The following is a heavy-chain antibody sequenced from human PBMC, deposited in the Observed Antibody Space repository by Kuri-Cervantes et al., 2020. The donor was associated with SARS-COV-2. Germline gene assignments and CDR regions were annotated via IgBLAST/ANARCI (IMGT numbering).Heavy chain of an antibody. V-gene: IGHV4-30-4*01. CDR2: IYYRGST. D-gene: IGHD1-20*01. CDR3: AREDNWNPPR. J-gene: IGHJ4*02. CDR1: GGSISSGDYY. Sequence: LRLSCTVSGGSISSGDYYWSWIRQPPGKGLGWIGYIYYRGSTYYNPSLKSRVTISVDTSKNQFSLKLSSVTAADSAVYYCAREDNWNPPRWGQGTLVTVSS.